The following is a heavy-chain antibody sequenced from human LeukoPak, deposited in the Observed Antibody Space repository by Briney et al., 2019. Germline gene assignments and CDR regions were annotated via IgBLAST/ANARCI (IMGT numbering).Heavy chain of an antibody. Sequence: SMKGRFTISRDNAKNSLYLQMNSLRAEDTALYYCAKDMIAVAGRYYFDYWGQGTLVTVSS. CDR3: AKDMIAVAGRYYFDY. J-gene: IGHJ4*02. D-gene: IGHD6-19*01. V-gene: IGHV3-9*01.